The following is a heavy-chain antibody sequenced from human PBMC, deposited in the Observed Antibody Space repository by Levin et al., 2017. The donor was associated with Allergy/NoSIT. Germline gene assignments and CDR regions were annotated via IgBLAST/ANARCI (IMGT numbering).Heavy chain of an antibody. V-gene: IGHV3-21*01. CDR2: ISSSSSYI. CDR3: ARDLIQLWNGMDV. CDR1: GFTFSSYS. D-gene: IGHD5-18*01. J-gene: IGHJ6*02. Sequence: GGSLRLSCAASGFTFSSYSMNWVRQAPGKGLEWVSSISSSSSYIYYADSVKGRFTISRDNAKNSLYLQMNSLRAEDTAVYYCARDLIQLWNGMDVWGQGTTVTVSS.